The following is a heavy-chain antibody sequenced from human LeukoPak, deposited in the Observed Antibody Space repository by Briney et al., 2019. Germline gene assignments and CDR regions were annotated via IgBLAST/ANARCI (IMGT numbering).Heavy chain of an antibody. Sequence: ASVKVSCKASGYTFTNYDIIWVRQAPGQGLEWMGWINTNTGNPTYAQGFTGRFVFSLDTSVSTAYLQISSLKAEDTAVYYCARVQDCSGGSCYSTLFDYWGQGTLVTVSS. CDR2: INTNTGNP. CDR3: ARVQDCSGGSCYSTLFDY. D-gene: IGHD2-15*01. V-gene: IGHV7-4-1*02. J-gene: IGHJ4*02. CDR1: GYTFTNYD.